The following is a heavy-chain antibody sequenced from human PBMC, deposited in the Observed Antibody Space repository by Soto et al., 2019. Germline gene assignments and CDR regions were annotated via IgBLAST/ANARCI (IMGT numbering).Heavy chain of an antibody. V-gene: IGHV1-8*01. D-gene: IGHD3-9*01. CDR3: ARPLNKSRRLTLGLTIKGPWYFDL. CDR2: MNPNSGNT. J-gene: IGHJ2*01. Sequence: ASVKVSCKASGYTFTSYDINWVRQATGQGLEWMGWMNPNSGNTGYAQKFQGRVTMTRNTSISTAYMELSSLRSEDTAVYYCARPLNKSRRLTLGLTIKGPWYFDLWGRGTLVTVSS. CDR1: GYTFTSYD.